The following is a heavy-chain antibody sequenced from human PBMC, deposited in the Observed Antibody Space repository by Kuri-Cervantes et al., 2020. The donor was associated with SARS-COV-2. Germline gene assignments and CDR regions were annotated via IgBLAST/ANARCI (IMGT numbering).Heavy chain of an antibody. CDR2: ISSNGGST. CDR3: ARGYGSTFTDV. J-gene: IGHJ6*04. D-gene: IGHD2-2*01. CDR1: GFTFSSYA. Sequence: GGSLRLSCAASGFTFSSYAMHWVRQAPGKGLEYVSAISSNGGSTYYADSVKGRFTISRDNSKNTLYLQMNSLRAEDTAVYYCARGYGSTFTDVWGKGTTVTVSS. V-gene: IGHV3-64*02.